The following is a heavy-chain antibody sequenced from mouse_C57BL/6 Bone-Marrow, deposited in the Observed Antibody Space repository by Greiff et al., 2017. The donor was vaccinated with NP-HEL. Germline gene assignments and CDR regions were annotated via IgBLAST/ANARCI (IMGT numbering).Heavy chain of an antibody. D-gene: IGHD2-5*01. Sequence: VQRVESGAELVRPGTSVKMSCKASGYTFTNYWIGWAKQRPGHGLEWIGDIYPGGGYTNYNEKFKGKATLTADKSSSTAYMQFSSLTSEDSAIYYCARGYYSNPDWYFDVWGTGTTVTVSS. CDR2: IYPGGGYT. CDR1: GYTFTNYW. J-gene: IGHJ1*03. CDR3: ARGYYSNPDWYFDV. V-gene: IGHV1-63*01.